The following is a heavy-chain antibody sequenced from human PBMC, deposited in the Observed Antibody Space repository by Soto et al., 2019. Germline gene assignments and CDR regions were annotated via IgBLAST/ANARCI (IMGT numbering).Heavy chain of an antibody. CDR3: ARALDSSGYSAFDY. Sequence: ASGKVSCKASGYTFTSYVMLWVRPAPGQRLEWMGWISAGSGNTKFSQKFQGRVTITRDTSASTAYMELSSLRSEDTAVYYCARALDSSGYSAFDYWGQGTLVTVSS. CDR1: GYTFTSYV. D-gene: IGHD3-22*01. V-gene: IGHV1-3*01. J-gene: IGHJ4*02. CDR2: ISAGSGNT.